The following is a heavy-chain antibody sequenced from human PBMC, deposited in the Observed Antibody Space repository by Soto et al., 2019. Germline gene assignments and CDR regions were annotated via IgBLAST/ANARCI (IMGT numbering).Heavy chain of an antibody. Sequence: SETLSLTCTVSGGSISSYYWSWIRQPPGKGLEWIGYIYYSGSTNYNPSLKSRVTISVDTSKNQFSLKLSSVTAADTAVYYCARDSLRGYSYGGFDYWGQGTLVTVSS. CDR2: IYYSGST. CDR1: GGSISSYY. J-gene: IGHJ4*02. CDR3: ARDSLRGYSYGGFDY. V-gene: IGHV4-59*01. D-gene: IGHD5-18*01.